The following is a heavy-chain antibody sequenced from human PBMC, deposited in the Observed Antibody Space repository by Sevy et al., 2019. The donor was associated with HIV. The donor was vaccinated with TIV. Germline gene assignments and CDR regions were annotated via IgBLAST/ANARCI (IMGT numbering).Heavy chain of an antibody. D-gene: IGHD3-10*01. J-gene: IGHJ4*02. Sequence: GGSLRLSCAASGFTFSTYNMNWVHQAPGKGLEWVSSIWSSSSYIYYADSVKGRFTISRDNAKNSLYLQMNSLKVEDTAVYYCVRDRTYGSFIDYWGQGTLVTVSS. V-gene: IGHV3-21*01. CDR3: VRDRTYGSFIDY. CDR2: IWSSSSYI. CDR1: GFTFSTYN.